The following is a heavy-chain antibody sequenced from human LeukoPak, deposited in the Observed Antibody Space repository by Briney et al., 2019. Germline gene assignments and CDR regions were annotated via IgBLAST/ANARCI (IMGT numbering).Heavy chain of an antibody. Sequence: ASVKVSCKASGGTFSSYAISWVRQAPGQGLEWMGGIIPIFGTANYAQKFRGRVTITADESTSTAYMELSSLRSEDTAVYYCARGTNCSSTSCYTDWFDPWGQGTLVTVSS. CDR3: ARGTNCSSTSCYTDWFDP. J-gene: IGHJ5*02. CDR1: GGTFSSYA. CDR2: IIPIFGTA. V-gene: IGHV1-69*13. D-gene: IGHD2-2*02.